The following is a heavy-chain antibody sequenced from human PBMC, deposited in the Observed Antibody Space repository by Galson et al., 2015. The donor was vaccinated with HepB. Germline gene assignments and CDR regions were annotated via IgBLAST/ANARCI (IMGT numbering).Heavy chain of an antibody. CDR3: ARELRPRGSGSYYYGPSGGSTSGYWYFDL. CDR2: IKQDGSEK. D-gene: IGHD3-10*01. CDR1: GFTFSSYW. V-gene: IGHV3-7*03. J-gene: IGHJ2*01. Sequence: SLRLSCAASGFTFSSYWMSWVRQAPGKGLEWVANIKQDGSEKYYVDSVKGRFTISRDNAKNSLYLQMNSLRAEDTAVYYCARELRPRGSGSYYYGPSGGSTSGYWYFDLWGRGTLVTVSS.